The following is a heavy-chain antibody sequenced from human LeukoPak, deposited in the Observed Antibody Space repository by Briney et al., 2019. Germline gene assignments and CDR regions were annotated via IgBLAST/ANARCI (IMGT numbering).Heavy chain of an antibody. CDR1: GYTFINYD. Sequence: ASVRVSCKTFGYTFINYDISWVRQATGERLEWVGWINHKRSYAESAQQLQRRLNMTRDTSISTDSMELRSLTSEDTAVYYCTRTNGGLDYWGQGTLLTVSS. CDR2: INHKRSYA. CDR3: TRTNGGLDY. D-gene: IGHD6-25*01. J-gene: IGHJ4*02. V-gene: IGHV1-8*01.